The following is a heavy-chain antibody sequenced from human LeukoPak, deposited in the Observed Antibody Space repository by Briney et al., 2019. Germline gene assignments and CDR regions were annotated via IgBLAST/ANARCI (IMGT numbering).Heavy chain of an antibody. J-gene: IGHJ4*02. V-gene: IGHV4-39*01. Sequence: PSETLSLTCTVSGGSISSSRYCWSWIRQPPGKGLEWIGSIYYSGSTYYNPSLKSRVTISVDASKDQFSLKLTSVTAADTAVYYCARHGSTVLVRDYFDYWGQGTLVTVSS. CDR2: IYYSGST. CDR1: GGSISSSRYC. D-gene: IGHD5-18*01. CDR3: ARHGSTVLVRDYFDY.